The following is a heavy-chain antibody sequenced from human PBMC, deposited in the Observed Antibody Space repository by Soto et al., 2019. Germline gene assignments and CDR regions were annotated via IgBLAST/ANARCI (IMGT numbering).Heavy chain of an antibody. CDR3: ARHHGSPGSYCGMDV. Sequence: GESLKISCKGSGYSFTSYWINWVRQMPGKGLEWMGIIYPGDSDTRYSPSFQGQVTISADKPISTAYLQWRSLKASDTAMYYCARHHGSPGSYCGMDVWGQGTTVTVSS. D-gene: IGHD6-13*01. CDR2: IYPGDSDT. V-gene: IGHV5-51*01. J-gene: IGHJ6*02. CDR1: GYSFTSYW.